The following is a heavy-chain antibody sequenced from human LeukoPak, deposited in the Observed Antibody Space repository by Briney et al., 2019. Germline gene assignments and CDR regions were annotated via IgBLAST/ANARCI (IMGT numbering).Heavy chain of an antibody. CDR3: ARNGGNRGYYYYYYMDV. D-gene: IGHD4-23*01. J-gene: IGHJ6*03. CDR2: INHSGST. CDR1: GGSFSGYY. V-gene: IGHV4-34*01. Sequence: SETLSLTCAVYGGSFSGYYWSWIRQPPGKGLEWIGEINHSGSTNYNPSLKSRVTISVDTSKNQFSLKLSSVTAADTAVYYCARNGGNRGYYYYYYMDVWGKGTMVTVSS.